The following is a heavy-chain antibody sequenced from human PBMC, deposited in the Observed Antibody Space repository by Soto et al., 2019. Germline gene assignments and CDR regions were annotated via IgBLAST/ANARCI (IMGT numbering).Heavy chain of an antibody. CDR3: ARNTLVCLDY. J-gene: IGHJ4*02. CDR2: ISAYNGNT. CDR1: GYTFTSYG. V-gene: IGHV1-18*04. D-gene: IGHD2-2*01. Sequence: ASVNVSCKASGYTFTSYGISWVRQAPGQGLELMGWISAYNGNTNYAQKLQGRVTMTTXXXXXXAXIXLXXXXSDETAVYYCARNTLVCLDYWGQGTLVTVSS.